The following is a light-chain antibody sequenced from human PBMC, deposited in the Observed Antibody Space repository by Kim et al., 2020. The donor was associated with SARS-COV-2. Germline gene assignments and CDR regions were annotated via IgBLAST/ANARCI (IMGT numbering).Light chain of an antibody. Sequence: QSALTQPASVSGSPGQPITISCTGTSSDVGGYNFVSWYQQRPGKAPQLMIYDVKYRPSGVSNRFSGSMSVNTASLTNSGLQAEDEADYYCSSYTSSHTAIFGGGTQLTVL. CDR2: DVK. V-gene: IGLV2-14*03. CDR3: SSYTSSHTAI. J-gene: IGLJ2*01. CDR1: SSDVGGYNF.